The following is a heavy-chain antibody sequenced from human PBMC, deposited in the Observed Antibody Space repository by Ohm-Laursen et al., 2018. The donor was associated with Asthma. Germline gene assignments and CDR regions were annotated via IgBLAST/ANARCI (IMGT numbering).Heavy chain of an antibody. CDR3: ARRFEEMATITEWFDP. CDR1: GFTFSSYW. Sequence: SLRLSCAASGFTFSSYWMSWVRQAPGKGLEWVANIKQDGSEKYYVDSVKGRFTISRDNAKNSLYLQMNSLRAEDTAVYYCARRFEEMATITEWFDPWGQGTLVTVSS. V-gene: IGHV3-7*05. J-gene: IGHJ5*02. CDR2: IKQDGSEK. D-gene: IGHD5-24*01.